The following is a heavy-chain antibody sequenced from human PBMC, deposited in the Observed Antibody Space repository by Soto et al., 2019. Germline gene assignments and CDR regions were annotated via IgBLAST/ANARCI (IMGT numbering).Heavy chain of an antibody. CDR3: AKARHITSWYGAEAAF. CDR2: ISYGGDNK. D-gene: IGHD6-13*01. Sequence: QVQLVESGGGVVQPGRSLRLSCAASGFIFSDYAMHWVRQAPGKGLEWVAVISYGGDNKYYADSVRGRFAISRDNLKNTLYLQMNSLNPEDTAVYHCAKARHITSWYGAEAAFWGQVTLVTVSS. V-gene: IGHV3-30*09. J-gene: IGHJ4*02. CDR1: GFIFSDYA.